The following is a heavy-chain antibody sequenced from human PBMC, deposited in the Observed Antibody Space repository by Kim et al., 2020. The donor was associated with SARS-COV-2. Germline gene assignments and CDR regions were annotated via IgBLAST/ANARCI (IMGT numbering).Heavy chain of an antibody. V-gene: IGHV4-39*01. J-gene: IGHJ3*01. CDR3: ARFRAGDYSAFDF. D-gene: IGHD4-17*01. Sequence: YNPSLKSRVTISVDTSKNQFSLKLISVTAADTAVYYCARFRAGDYSAFDFWGQGTMVTVSS.